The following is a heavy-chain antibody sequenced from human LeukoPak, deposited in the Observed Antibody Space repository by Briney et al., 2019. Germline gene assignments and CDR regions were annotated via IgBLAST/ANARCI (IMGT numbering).Heavy chain of an antibody. CDR1: GFTFTDYY. V-gene: IGHV3-11*01. D-gene: IGHD1-26*01. CDR2: IDSGNTI. J-gene: IGHJ4*02. CDR3: AREVVGSASFDYFDY. Sequence: GGSLRLSCAASGFTFTDYYMSWIRQAPGKGLEWVSYIDSGNTINYADSVKGRFTISRDNAKNSLYLQMNSLRAEDTAVYYCAREVVGSASFDYFDYWGQGTLVTVSS.